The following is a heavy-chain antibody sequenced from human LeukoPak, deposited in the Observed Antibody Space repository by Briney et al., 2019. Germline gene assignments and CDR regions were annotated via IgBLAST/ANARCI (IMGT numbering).Heavy chain of an antibody. D-gene: IGHD5-18*01. CDR2: INPSGGST. V-gene: IGHV1-46*01. J-gene: IGHJ4*02. CDR1: GYTFTSYY. CDR3: ARVGYGPYYFDY. Sequence: ASVKVSCKASGYTFTSYYMHWVRQAPGQGLEWMGIINPSGGSTSYAQKFQGRVTMTRDMSTSTVYMELSSLRSEDTAVYYCARVGYGPYYFDYWGQGTLVTVSS.